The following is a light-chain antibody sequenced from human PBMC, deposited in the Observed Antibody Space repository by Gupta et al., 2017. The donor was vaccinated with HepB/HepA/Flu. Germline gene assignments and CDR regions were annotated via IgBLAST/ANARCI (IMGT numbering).Light chain of an antibody. CDR3: QQYNNWPRT. CDR2: GAS. J-gene: IGKJ1*01. Sequence: EIVMTQSPATLSVSPGERATLSCRSSQSVSSNLAWYQQKPGQAPRLLIYGASTRATGIPARFSGSGSGTEITLIISSLPSEDFAVYYCQQYNNWPRTFGQGTKVEIK. CDR1: QSVSSN. V-gene: IGKV3-15*01.